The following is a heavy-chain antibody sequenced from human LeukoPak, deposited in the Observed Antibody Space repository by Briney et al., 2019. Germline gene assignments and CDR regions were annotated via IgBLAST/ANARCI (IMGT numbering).Heavy chain of an antibody. CDR2: IIPILGIA. CDR3: AGATDVGTRLGLLGY. CDR1: GGTFSSYA. Sequence: SVKVSCKASGGTFSSYAISWVRQAPGQGLEWMGRIIPILGIANYAQKFQGRVTITADESTSTAYMELSSLRSEDTAVYYCAGATDVGTRLGLLGYWGQGTLVTVSS. V-gene: IGHV1-69*04. D-gene: IGHD1-26*01. J-gene: IGHJ4*02.